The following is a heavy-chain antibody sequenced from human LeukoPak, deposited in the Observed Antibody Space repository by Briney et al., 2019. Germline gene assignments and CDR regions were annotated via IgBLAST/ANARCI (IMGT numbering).Heavy chain of an antibody. J-gene: IGHJ4*02. Sequence: GGSLRLSCAACGFTFSSYAMSWVRQAPGKGLEWVTAISGSGGSTYYADSVKGRFTISRDNSKNTLYLQMNSLRAEDTAVYYCAKRPILTGYYGAFDYWGQGTLVTVSS. CDR3: AKRPILTGYYGAFDY. D-gene: IGHD3-9*01. V-gene: IGHV3-23*01. CDR2: ISGSGGST. CDR1: GFTFSSYA.